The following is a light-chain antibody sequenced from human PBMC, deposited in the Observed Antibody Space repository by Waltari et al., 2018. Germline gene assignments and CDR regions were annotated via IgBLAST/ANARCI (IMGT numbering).Light chain of an antibody. Sequence: EIVLTQSPATLSLSPGERATLSCRASQCVSSYLAWYQQKSGQAPRLPIYDASNRATGITARFSGGGSGTDFTLTINSLEPEDFAVYYCQQRSDWLLTFGGGTKVEIK. J-gene: IGKJ4*01. CDR1: QCVSSY. CDR3: QQRSDWLLT. V-gene: IGKV3-11*01. CDR2: DAS.